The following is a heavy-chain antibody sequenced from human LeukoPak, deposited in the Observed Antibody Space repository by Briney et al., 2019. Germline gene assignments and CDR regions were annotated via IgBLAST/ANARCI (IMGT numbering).Heavy chain of an antibody. CDR2: ISGSGGST. Sequence: ETLSLTCGVYDGSLSDYLWSWIRQPPGKGLEWVSAISGSGGSTYYADSVKGRFTISRDNSKNTLYLQMNSLRAEDTAVYYCAKDQVYDYVWGSPAFDIWGQGTMVTVSS. CDR1: DGSLSDYL. D-gene: IGHD3-16*01. V-gene: IGHV3-23*01. CDR3: AKDQVYDYVWGSPAFDI. J-gene: IGHJ3*02.